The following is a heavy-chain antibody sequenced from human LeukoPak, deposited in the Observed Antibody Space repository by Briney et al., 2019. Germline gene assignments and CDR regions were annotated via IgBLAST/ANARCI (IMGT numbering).Heavy chain of an antibody. CDR1: GYTFTGYY. CDR2: INPNSGGT. J-gene: IGHJ4*02. V-gene: IGHV1-2*02. D-gene: IGHD3-10*01. CDR3: ARGGGRRFGELLHDY. Sequence: ASVKVSCKASGYTFTGYYMHWVRQAPGQGLEWMGWINPNSGGTNYAQKFQGRVTMTRDTSTSTAYMELSRLRSDDTAVYYCARGGGRRFGELLHDYWGQGTLVTVSS.